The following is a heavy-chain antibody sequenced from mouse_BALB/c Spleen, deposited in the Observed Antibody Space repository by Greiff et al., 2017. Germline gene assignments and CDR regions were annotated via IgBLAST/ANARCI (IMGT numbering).Heavy chain of an antibody. J-gene: IGHJ1*01. V-gene: IGHV7-3*02. Sequence: EVKLVESGGGLVQPGGSLRLSCATSGFTFTAYYMSWVRQPPGKALEWLGFFRNKANGYTTEYSASVKGRFTISRDNSQSILYLQMNTLRAEDSATYYCARRYYGNWYFDVWGAGTTVTVSS. CDR2: FRNKANGYTT. CDR1: GFTFTAYY. D-gene: IGHD2-1*01. CDR3: ARRYYGNWYFDV.